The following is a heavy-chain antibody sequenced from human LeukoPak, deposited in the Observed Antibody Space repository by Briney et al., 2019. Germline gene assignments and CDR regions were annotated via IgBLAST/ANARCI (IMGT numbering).Heavy chain of an antibody. CDR3: AKEGMIRGVTDY. J-gene: IGHJ4*02. Sequence: SETLSLTCTVSGGSISSYYWSWIRQPPGKGLEWIGYIYYSGSTNYNPSLKSRVTMSVDTSKNQFSLKLNSVTAADTAVYYCAKEGMIRGVTDYWGQGALVTVSS. V-gene: IGHV4-59*12. CDR2: IYYSGST. D-gene: IGHD3-10*01. CDR1: GGSISSYY.